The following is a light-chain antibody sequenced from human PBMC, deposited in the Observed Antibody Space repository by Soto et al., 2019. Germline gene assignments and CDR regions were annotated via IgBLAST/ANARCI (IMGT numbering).Light chain of an antibody. CDR1: SSDVGGYNY. Sequence: QSALTQPPSASGSPGQSVTISCTGTSSDVGGYNYVSWYQQHPGKAPKLIIYEFSKRPSGVTDRFSGSKSGNTASLTVSGLQAEDEADYYCSSYACSNMNLVVGGGTKLTVL. CDR2: EFS. J-gene: IGLJ2*01. V-gene: IGLV2-8*01. CDR3: SSYACSNMNLV.